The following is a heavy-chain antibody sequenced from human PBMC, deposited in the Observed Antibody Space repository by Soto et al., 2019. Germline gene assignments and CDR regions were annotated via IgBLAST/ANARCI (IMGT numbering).Heavy chain of an antibody. Sequence: SETLSLTCTVSGGSISSYYWSWIRQPPGKGLEWIGYIYYSGSTNYNPSLKSRVTISVDTSKNQFSLKLSSVTAADTAVYYCAREKLTGTTIDYYYYYMDVWGKGTTVTVSS. D-gene: IGHD1-7*01. J-gene: IGHJ6*03. CDR3: AREKLTGTTIDYYYYYMDV. CDR1: GGSISSYY. CDR2: IYYSGST. V-gene: IGHV4-59*01.